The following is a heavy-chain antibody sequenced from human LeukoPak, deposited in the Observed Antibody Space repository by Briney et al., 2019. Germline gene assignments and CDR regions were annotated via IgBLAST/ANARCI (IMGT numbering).Heavy chain of an antibody. V-gene: IGHV4-59*08. D-gene: IGHD5-12*01. J-gene: IGHJ4*02. CDR3: ARQWGSGYLYYFDY. Sequence: PSGTLSLTCTVSGGSISSYYWSWIRQPPGKGLEWIGYIYYSGSTNYNPSLKSRVTISVDTSKNQFSLKLNSVTAADTAVYYCARQWGSGYLYYFDYWGQGTLVTVSS. CDR1: GGSISSYY. CDR2: IYYSGST.